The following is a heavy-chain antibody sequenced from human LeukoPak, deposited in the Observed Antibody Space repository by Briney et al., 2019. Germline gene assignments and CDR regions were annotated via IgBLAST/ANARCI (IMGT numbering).Heavy chain of an antibody. CDR2: INHSGST. D-gene: IGHD2-2*01. CDR3: ARGTVVPAATDYNWFDP. J-gene: IGHJ5*02. V-gene: IGHV4-34*01. CDR1: GGSFSGYY. Sequence: PSETLSLTCAVYGGSFSGYYWSWIRQPPGKGLEWIGEINHSGSTNYIPSLKSRVTISVDTSKNQFSLKLSSVTAADTAVYYCARGTVVPAATDYNWFDPWGQGTLVTVSS.